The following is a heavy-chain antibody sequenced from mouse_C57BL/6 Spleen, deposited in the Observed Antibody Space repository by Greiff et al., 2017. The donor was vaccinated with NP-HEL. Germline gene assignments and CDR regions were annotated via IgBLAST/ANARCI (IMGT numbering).Heavy chain of an antibody. CDR3: ASSHYYGSSYWFAY. Sequence: VATISDGGSYTYYPDNVKGRFTISRDNAKNNLYLQMSHLKSEDTAMYYCASSHYYGSSYWFAYWGQGTLVTASA. D-gene: IGHD1-1*01. J-gene: IGHJ3*01. V-gene: IGHV5-4*01. CDR2: ISDGGSYT.